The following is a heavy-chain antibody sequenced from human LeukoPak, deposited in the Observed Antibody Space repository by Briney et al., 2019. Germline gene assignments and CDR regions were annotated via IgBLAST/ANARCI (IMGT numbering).Heavy chain of an antibody. CDR2: IKTDGSQI. Sequence: PGGSLRLSCVASGFTFSSYWMTWVRQAPGKGLEWVANIKTDGSQIYYVDSVKGRFTISRDNAKNSLYLQMNSLRAEDTALYYCARGENSGSYFTIGNAFDIWGQGTMVTVSS. CDR1: GFTFSSYW. J-gene: IGHJ3*02. V-gene: IGHV3-7*01. CDR3: ARGENSGSYFTIGNAFDI. D-gene: IGHD1-26*01.